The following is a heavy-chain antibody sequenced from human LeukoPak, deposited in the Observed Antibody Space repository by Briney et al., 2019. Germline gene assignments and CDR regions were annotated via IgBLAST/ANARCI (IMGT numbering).Heavy chain of an antibody. CDR2: INPSGGST. J-gene: IGHJ5*02. CDR1: GYTFTSYY. V-gene: IGHV1-46*01. D-gene: IGHD4-17*01. Sequence: GASVKVSCKASGYTFTSYYMHWVRQAPGQGLEWMGIINPSGGSTSYAQKFQGRVTMTRDTSTSTVYMELSSLRSEDTAVHYCARRGEDYGDYDGWFDPWGQGTLVTVSS. CDR3: ARRGEDYGDYDGWFDP.